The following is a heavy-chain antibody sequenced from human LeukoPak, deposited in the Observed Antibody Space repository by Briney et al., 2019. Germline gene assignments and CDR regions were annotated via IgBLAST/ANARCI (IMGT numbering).Heavy chain of an antibody. CDR2: IYSSGST. CDR1: VGSLSSYY. D-gene: IGHD6-19*01. V-gene: IGHV4-59*12. Sequence: SETLSLTCTVSVGSLSSYYWSWLPQPPGTGLEWSGYIYSSGSTNYNPSLKSRITMSVDTSKNQFPLKLSSVTAADTAVYYCARVAPSYVAGYFDYWGQGTLVTVSS. CDR3: ARVAPSYVAGYFDY. J-gene: IGHJ4*02.